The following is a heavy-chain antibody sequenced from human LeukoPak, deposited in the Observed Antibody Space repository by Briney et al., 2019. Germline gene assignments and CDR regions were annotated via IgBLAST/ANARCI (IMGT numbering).Heavy chain of an antibody. CDR1: GFTFSSYG. D-gene: IGHD3-10*01. Sequence: GGSLRLSCAASGFTFSSYGMSWVRQAPGKGLEWVSAISGSGGSTYYADSVKGRFTISRDNSKNTLYLQMNSLRAEDTAVYYCAKDRLRDYGSGSPGEYFDYWGQGTLVTVSS. CDR3: AKDRLRDYGSGSPGEYFDY. J-gene: IGHJ4*02. CDR2: ISGSGGST. V-gene: IGHV3-23*01.